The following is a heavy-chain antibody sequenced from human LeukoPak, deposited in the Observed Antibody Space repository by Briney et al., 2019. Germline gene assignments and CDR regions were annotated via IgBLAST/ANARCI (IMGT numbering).Heavy chain of an antibody. CDR1: GGSISSSSYY. CDR3: ARHRGDILTGYSAHFDY. Sequence: SETLSLTCTVSGGSISSSSYYWGWIRQPPGKGLEWIESIYYSGSTYYNPSLKSRVTISVDTSRNQFSLKLSSVTAADTAVYYCARHRGDILTGYSAHFDYWGQGTLVTVSS. V-gene: IGHV4-39*01. J-gene: IGHJ4*02. CDR2: IYYSGST. D-gene: IGHD3-9*01.